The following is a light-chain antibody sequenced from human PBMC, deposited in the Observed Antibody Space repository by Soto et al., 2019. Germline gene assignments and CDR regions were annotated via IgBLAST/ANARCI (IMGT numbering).Light chain of an antibody. CDR1: PSGLFNSNTRNN. V-gene: IGKV4-1*01. CDR3: QDNSSSPSS. J-gene: IGKJ2*01. Sequence: DIVMTQSPDSLAVSLGERATINCKSSPSGLFNSNTRNNVNWLQQKQGQPPKILIYWASTRASGVPERFSGSGPGTYFTLTISSMQPDDVDVYYCQDNSSSPSSFGQGTKLEIK. CDR2: WAS.